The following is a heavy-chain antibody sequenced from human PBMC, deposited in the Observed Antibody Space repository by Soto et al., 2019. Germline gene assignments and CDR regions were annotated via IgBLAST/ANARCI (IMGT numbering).Heavy chain of an antibody. CDR3: ARDAFLYSRGAYYDH. V-gene: IGHV3-30-3*01. CDR1: GFTFSTYA. Sequence: QVRLVESGGGAVQPGASLRLSCDASGFTFSTYALHWVRQAPGKGLEWVAFISYTGANQYYAASVKGRFTVSRDNSKNIASLQMTSLKPEESAVYYWARDAFLYSRGAYYDHWGQGTLVTVSS. D-gene: IGHD4-4*01. CDR2: ISYTGANQ. J-gene: IGHJ4*02.